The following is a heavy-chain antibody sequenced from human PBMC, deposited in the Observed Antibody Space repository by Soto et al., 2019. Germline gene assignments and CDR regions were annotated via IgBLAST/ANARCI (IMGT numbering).Heavy chain of an antibody. D-gene: IGHD2-15*01. J-gene: IGHJ4*02. CDR2: ISSGSSNI. Sequence: EVQLVESGGGLVKPGGSLTLSCGASGFAFRSYNTNWVRQAPGKGLEWVASISSGSSNIYYADSVKGRFTISRDNAKNSLYLQMDSLRAEDSAVYYCASTTVVAATFDFWGQGTLVTVSS. V-gene: IGHV3-21*01. CDR1: GFAFRSYN. CDR3: ASTTVVAATFDF.